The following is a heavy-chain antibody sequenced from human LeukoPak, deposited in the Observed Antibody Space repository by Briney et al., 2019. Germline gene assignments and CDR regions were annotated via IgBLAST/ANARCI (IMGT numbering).Heavy chain of an antibody. CDR3: APARELAFDN. CDR1: GYTFTSYY. J-gene: IGHJ4*02. V-gene: IGHV1-46*01. D-gene: IGHD1-7*01. Sequence: ASVKVSCKAFGYTFTSYYFHWVRQAPGQGLEWMGILRLSSGGTNYAQKFQGRVTMTRDTSTSTVYMELSSLRSEDTAVYYCAPARELAFDNWGQGTLVTVSS. CDR2: LRLSSGGT.